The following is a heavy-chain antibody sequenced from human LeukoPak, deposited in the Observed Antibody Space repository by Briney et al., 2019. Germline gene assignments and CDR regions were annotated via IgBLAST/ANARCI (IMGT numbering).Heavy chain of an antibody. CDR2: IYSDNT. J-gene: IGHJ4*02. V-gene: IGHV3-53*01. Sequence: PGGSLRLSCAASGFTFSSYWMSWVRQAPGKGLEWVSFIYSDNTHYSDSVKGRFTISRDNSKNTLYLQMNSLRAEDTAVYYCARRVGAYSHPYDYWGQGTLVTVSS. CDR3: ARRVGAYSHPYDY. CDR1: GFTFSSYW. D-gene: IGHD4/OR15-4a*01.